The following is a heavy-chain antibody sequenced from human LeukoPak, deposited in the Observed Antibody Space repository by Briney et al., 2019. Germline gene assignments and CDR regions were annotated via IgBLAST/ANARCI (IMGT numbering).Heavy chain of an antibody. J-gene: IGHJ6*02. D-gene: IGHD6-19*01. Sequence: GGSLRLSCVASGFPFSSYWMTWVRQAPGKGLEWVANIKQDGSKKSYVDSVKGRFTISRDNAKNSLYLQMNSLRAEDTAIYYCARDQEQWLVSPRYYYYGMDVWGQGTTVTVSS. V-gene: IGHV3-7*01. CDR2: IKQDGSKK. CDR3: ARDQEQWLVSPRYYYYGMDV. CDR1: GFPFSSYW.